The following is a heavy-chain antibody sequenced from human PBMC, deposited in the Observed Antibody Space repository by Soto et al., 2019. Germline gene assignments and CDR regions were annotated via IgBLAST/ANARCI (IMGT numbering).Heavy chain of an antibody. CDR1: GGSVSSGGNY. V-gene: IGHV4-39*01. D-gene: IGHD6-6*01. J-gene: IGHJ4*02. CDR2: VHDTGTT. CDR3: ARGLSSPSAAGV. Sequence: QLQLQESGPGLVKPSETLSLTCAVSGGSVSSGGNYWGWIRQSPGKGLEWIGSVHDTGTTHYNPSLTSRVTISVDTSTDQFSLNVNSVTAADTDVYYCARGLSSPSAAGVWGQGTLVTVSS.